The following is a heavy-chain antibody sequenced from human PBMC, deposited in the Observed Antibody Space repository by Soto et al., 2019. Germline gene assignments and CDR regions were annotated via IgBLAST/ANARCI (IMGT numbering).Heavy chain of an antibody. D-gene: IGHD6-13*01. J-gene: IGHJ4*02. CDR3: ARDVSSIAAAAYYFDY. CDR2: ISSSSSYI. V-gene: IGHV3-21*01. Sequence: PGGSLRLSCAASGFTFSSYSMNWARQAPGKGLEWVSSISSSSSYIYYADSVKGRFTISRDNAKNSLYLQMNSLRAEDTAVYYCARDVSSIAAAAYYFDYWGQGTLVTVSS. CDR1: GFTFSSYS.